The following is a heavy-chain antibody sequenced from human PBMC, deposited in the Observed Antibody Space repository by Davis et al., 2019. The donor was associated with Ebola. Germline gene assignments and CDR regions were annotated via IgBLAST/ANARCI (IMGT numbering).Heavy chain of an antibody. D-gene: IGHD2/OR15-2a*01. V-gene: IGHV1-18*01. CDR2: ISAYNGNT. CDR1: GYTFTSYG. J-gene: IGHJ6*02. CDR3: ATAKPGYYGTYGMDV. Sequence: ASVKVSCKASGYTFTSYGISWVRQASGQGLEWMGWISAYNGNTNYAQKLQGRVTMTTDTSTSTAYMELRSLRSDDTAVYYCATAKPGYYGTYGMDVWGQGTTVTVSS.